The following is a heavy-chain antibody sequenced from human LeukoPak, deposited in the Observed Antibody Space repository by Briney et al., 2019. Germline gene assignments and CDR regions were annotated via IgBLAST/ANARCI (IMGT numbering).Heavy chain of an antibody. CDR3: AKQSAGSAAWYSLHYDF. D-gene: IGHD6-13*01. V-gene: IGHV3-23*01. CDR2: VDGGGGGT. J-gene: IGHJ4*02. Sequence: QTGGSLRLSCAAPGFTLSSYAMTWVRQAPGRGLEWVSSVDGGGGGTYYADSVKGRFTISRDNSKDTLYLQMNGLRAEDTAVYFCAKQSAGSAAWYSLHYDFWGQGTLVTVSS. CDR1: GFTLSSYA.